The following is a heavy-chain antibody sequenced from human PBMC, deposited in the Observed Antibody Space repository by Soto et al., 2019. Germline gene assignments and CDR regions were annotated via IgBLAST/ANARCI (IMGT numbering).Heavy chain of an antibody. V-gene: IGHV1-69*02. CDR1: GGTFNRET. CDR2: IIPVLDVT. J-gene: IGHJ6*04. CDR3: TRGGKLGGDLGV. D-gene: IGHD3-10*01. Sequence: QAQLVQSGAEVKKPGSSVKVSCKASGGTFNRETFSWVRQAPGQELQWMGRIIPVLDVTEYPQNFQGRVTTTADRYTSTVSLVLSGLESDDPAAYYCTRGGKLGGDLGVRGKWNAVIVSS.